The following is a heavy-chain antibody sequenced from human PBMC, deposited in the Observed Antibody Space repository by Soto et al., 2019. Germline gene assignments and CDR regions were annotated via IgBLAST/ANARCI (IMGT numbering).Heavy chain of an antibody. D-gene: IGHD3-16*01. CDR1: GGSISSYY. CDR3: ARAWGYHFDY. V-gene: IGHV4-59*01. CDR2: IYYSGST. Sequence: SETLSLTCTVSGGSISSYYWSWIRQPPGKGLEWIGYIYYSGSTNYNPSLKSRVTISVDTSKNQFSLKLSSVTAADTAVYYCARAWGYHFDYWGQGTLVTVSS. J-gene: IGHJ4*02.